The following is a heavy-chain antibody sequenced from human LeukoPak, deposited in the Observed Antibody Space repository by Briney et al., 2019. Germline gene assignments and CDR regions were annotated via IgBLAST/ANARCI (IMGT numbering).Heavy chain of an antibody. D-gene: IGHD3-22*01. CDR1: GYSFMSCW. Sequence: GESLKISCKGSGYSFMSCWIGWVRQMPGKGLEWMGIIYPGDSDTIYSPSFQGQVTISADKSSRTAYLQWSSLKASDTAMYYCASIIDYYDSSGFFSGYFDYWGQGALVTVSS. J-gene: IGHJ4*02. CDR3: ASIIDYYDSSGFFSGYFDY. V-gene: IGHV5-51*01. CDR2: IYPGDSDT.